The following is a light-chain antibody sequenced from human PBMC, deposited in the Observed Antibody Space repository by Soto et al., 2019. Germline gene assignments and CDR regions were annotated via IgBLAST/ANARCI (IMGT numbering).Light chain of an antibody. CDR2: DVS. J-gene: IGLJ2*01. CDR3: SSYAPSSDWVVV. Sequence: QSALTQPPSASGSPGQSVTISCTGTSSDVGGYNYVSWYQQHPGKAPKLMVYDVSTRPSGVPDRFSGSKSGNTASLTVSGLQAEDEADYYCSSYAPSSDWVVVFGGGTQLTVL. V-gene: IGLV2-8*01. CDR1: SSDVGGYNY.